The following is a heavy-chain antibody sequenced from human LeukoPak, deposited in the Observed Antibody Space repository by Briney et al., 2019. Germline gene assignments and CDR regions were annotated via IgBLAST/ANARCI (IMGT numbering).Heavy chain of an antibody. D-gene: IGHD7-27*01. CDR3: ARHRELGINDWFDP. CDR2: IYTSGST. V-gene: IGHV4-4*07. J-gene: IGHJ5*02. CDR1: GGSISSYY. Sequence: SETLSLTCTVSGGSISSYYWSWIRQPAGKGLEWIGRIYTSGSTNYNPSLKSRVTMSVDTSKNQFCLKLSSVTAADTAVYYCARHRELGINDWFDPWGQGTLVTVSS.